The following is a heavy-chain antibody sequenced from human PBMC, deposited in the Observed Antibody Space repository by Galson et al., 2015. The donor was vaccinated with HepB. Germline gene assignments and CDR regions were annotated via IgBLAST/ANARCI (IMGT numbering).Heavy chain of an antibody. D-gene: IGHD2-2*01. CDR2: VSSGGDTT. J-gene: IGHJ4*02. V-gene: IGHV3-23*01. CDR1: GFTFSTYP. Sequence: SLRLSCAASGFTFSTYPISWARQAPGKGLEWVSAVSSGGDTTYYADSVKGRFTISRDNSKNTVYLQLNSLRAEDAALYYCAKEVVNENYFDYWGQGTQVTVSS. CDR3: AKEVVNENYFDY.